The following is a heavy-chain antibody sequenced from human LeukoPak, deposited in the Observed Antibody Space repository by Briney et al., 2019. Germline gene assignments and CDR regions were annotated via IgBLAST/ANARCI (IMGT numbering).Heavy chain of an antibody. D-gene: IGHD4-17*01. CDR1: GYTFTSYG. J-gene: IGHJ4*02. CDR2: ISAYNGNT. V-gene: IGHV1-18*01. Sequence: GASVKVSCKASGYTFTSYGISWVRQAPGQGLEWMGWISAYNGNTNYAQKLQGRVTMTTDTSTSTAYMELSSLRSEDTAVYYCARATTYGPDLYYFDYWGQGTLVTVSS. CDR3: ARATTYGPDLYYFDY.